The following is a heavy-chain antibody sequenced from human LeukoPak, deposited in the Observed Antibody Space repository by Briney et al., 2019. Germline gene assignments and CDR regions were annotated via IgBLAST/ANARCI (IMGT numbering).Heavy chain of an antibody. CDR3: VREVGRPKTFYFDS. J-gene: IGHJ4*02. V-gene: IGHV3-48*04. CDR2: ISEAI. Sequence: GSLRLSCIASGFVFSRDNVNWVRRAPGKGLEWVAHISEAIYYADSVQGRFTISRDNAKNSLYLQMSNLRAEDTAMYYCVREVGRPKTFYFDSWGRGTPVTVSS. D-gene: IGHD3-16*01. CDR1: GFVFSRDN.